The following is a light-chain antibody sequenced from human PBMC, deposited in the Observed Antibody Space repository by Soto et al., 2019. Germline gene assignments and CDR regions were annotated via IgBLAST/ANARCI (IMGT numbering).Light chain of an antibody. Sequence: QSVLTQPPSVSGAPGQRVTISCTGSSSNIGTGYDVHWYQQLPGTAPKLLIYGNSNRPSGVPDRFSGSKSGTSASLAITGLQAEDEADYYCQSFDSSRFHVFGTGTKLTVL. CDR1: SSNIGTGYD. CDR2: GNS. CDR3: QSFDSSRFHV. V-gene: IGLV1-40*01. J-gene: IGLJ1*01.